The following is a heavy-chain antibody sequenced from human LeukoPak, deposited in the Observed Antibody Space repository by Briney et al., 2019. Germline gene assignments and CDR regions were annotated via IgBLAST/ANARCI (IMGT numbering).Heavy chain of an antibody. CDR2: ISSSSSTI. CDR1: GFTFSSYS. Sequence: PGGSLRLSCAASGFTFSSYSMNWVRQAPGKGLEWVSYISSSSSTIYYADSVKGRFTISRDNAKNSLYLQMNSLRAADTAVYYCAREQQWLVYMDVWGKGTTVTVSS. J-gene: IGHJ6*03. V-gene: IGHV3-48*01. CDR3: AREQQWLVYMDV. D-gene: IGHD6-19*01.